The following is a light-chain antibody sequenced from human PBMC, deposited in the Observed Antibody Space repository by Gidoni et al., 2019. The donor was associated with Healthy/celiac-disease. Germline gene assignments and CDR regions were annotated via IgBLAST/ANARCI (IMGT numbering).Light chain of an antibody. CDR2: DAS. CDR1: KSVSSY. V-gene: IGKV3-11*01. J-gene: IGKJ4*01. CDR3: QQRSNWLT. Sequence: IVLTQSPATLSLSPGARATLSCRASKSVSSYLAWYQQKPGQAPRLLIYDASNRATGIPARFSGSGSGTDFTLTIRSLEHEDFAVYYCQQRSNWLTFGGGTKVEIK.